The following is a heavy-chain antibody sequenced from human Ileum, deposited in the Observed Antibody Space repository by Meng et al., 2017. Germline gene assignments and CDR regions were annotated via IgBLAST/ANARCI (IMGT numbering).Heavy chain of an antibody. CDR1: GFTFKSNW. CDR3: TKDLNWRTY. CDR2: IHPDGSER. V-gene: IGHV3-7*01. D-gene: IGHD1-20*01. J-gene: IGHJ4*02. Sequence: GESLKISRAVSGFTFKSNWMTWVRQAPGKGPEWVASIHPDGSERNYVDSVKGRSTISRDNPTSSLFLQMNSLRAENTTVYYCTKDLNWRTYWGQGTLVTVSS.